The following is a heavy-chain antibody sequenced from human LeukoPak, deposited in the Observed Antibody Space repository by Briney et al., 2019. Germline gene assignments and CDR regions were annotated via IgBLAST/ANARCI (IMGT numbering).Heavy chain of an antibody. CDR1: GFTFSSYA. D-gene: IGHD3-10*02. CDR3: ARESVRGRTNWFDP. Sequence: GGSLRLSCAASGFTFSSYAMHWVRQAPGKGLEWVAVISYDGSNKYYADSVKGRFTISRDNSKNTLYLQMNSLRAEDTAVYYCARESVRGRTNWFDPWGQGTLVTVSS. J-gene: IGHJ5*02. V-gene: IGHV3-30*04. CDR2: ISYDGSNK.